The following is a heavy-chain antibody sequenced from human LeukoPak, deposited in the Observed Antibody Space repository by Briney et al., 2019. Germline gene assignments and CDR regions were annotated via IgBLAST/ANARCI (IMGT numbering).Heavy chain of an antibody. CDR3: ARQYTSSYLGWFDP. Sequence: GESLNISCKGSGYRFSTYWIGWVRQMPGKGLEWMGIMYLGDSDTRYSPSFQGQVTISADKSITTAYLQWSSLKASDTAMYYCARQYTSSYLGWFDPWGQGTLVTVSS. J-gene: IGHJ5*02. D-gene: IGHD6-13*01. V-gene: IGHV5-51*01. CDR2: MYLGDSDT. CDR1: GYRFSTYW.